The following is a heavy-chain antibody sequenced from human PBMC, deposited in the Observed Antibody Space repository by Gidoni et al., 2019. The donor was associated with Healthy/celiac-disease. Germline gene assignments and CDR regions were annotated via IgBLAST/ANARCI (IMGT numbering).Heavy chain of an antibody. CDR1: GGSISSYY. Sequence: QVQLQESGPGLVKPSETLSLTCTVSGGSISSYYWSWIRQPPGKGLDWIGYIYYSGSTNFNPSLKSRFTISVDTSKNQFSLKLSSVTAADTAVYYCARGGGHFGVVTPFDYWGQGTLVTVSS. D-gene: IGHD3-3*01. CDR2: IYYSGST. CDR3: ARGGGHFGVVTPFDY. J-gene: IGHJ4*02. V-gene: IGHV4-59*01.